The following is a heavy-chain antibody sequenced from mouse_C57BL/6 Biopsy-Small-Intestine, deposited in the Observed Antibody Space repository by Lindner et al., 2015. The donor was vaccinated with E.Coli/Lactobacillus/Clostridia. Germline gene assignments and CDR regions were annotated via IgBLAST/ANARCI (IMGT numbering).Heavy chain of an antibody. Sequence: VQLQESGPELVKPGASVKISCKASGYAFSRSWMNWVKQRPGKGLEWIGRIYPGDGDTNYNGKFKGKATLTADKSSSTAFMQLSSLTSEDSAVYFCAKELEWYFDVWGTGTTVTVSS. V-gene: IGHV1-82*01. CDR2: IYPGDGDT. CDR3: AKELEWYFDV. J-gene: IGHJ1*03. D-gene: IGHD4-1*01. CDR1: GYAFSRSW.